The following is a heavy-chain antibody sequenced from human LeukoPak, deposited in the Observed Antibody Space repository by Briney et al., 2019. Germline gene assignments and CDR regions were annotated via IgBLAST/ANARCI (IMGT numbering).Heavy chain of an antibody. CDR2: IYYSGST. D-gene: IGHD4-11*01. J-gene: IGHJ4*02. V-gene: IGHV4-59*01. Sequence: ASETLSLTCTVSGGSISSYYWSWIRQPPGKGLEWIGYIYYSGSTNYNPSLKSRVTISVDTSKNQFSLKLSSVTAADTAVYYCVASVTPFNFDYWGQGTLVTVSS. CDR3: VASVTPFNFDY. CDR1: GGSISSYY.